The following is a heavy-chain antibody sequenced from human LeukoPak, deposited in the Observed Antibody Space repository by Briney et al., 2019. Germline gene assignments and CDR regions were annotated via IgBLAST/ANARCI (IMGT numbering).Heavy chain of an antibody. CDR2: VYYSGST. Sequence: SETLSLTCTVSAGSISSTSYYWAWIRQPPGKGLEWIGSVYYSGSTYYNPSLKSRVTISVVTSENQFSLKLTSVTAADTAVYYCARHGSSTWYAVWFDPWGQGTLVTVSS. CDR1: AGSISSTSYY. D-gene: IGHD6-13*01. V-gene: IGHV4-39*01. CDR3: ARHGSSTWYAVWFDP. J-gene: IGHJ5*02.